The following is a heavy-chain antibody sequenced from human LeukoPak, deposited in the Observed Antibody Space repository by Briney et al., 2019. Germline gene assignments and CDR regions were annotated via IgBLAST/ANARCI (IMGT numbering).Heavy chain of an antibody. V-gene: IGHV4-59*01. CDR1: GGSISTYY. J-gene: IGHJ3*02. D-gene: IGHD5-12*01. CDR2: IFYSGYN. Sequence: PSETLSLTCTVSGGSISTYYWSWIRQPPGKGLEWIGYIFYSGYNNHNPSLKSRVTISVDTSKNQFSLKLSSVTAADTAVYYCARVYGGGYDFRGAFDIWGQGTMVTVSS. CDR3: ARVYGGGYDFRGAFDI.